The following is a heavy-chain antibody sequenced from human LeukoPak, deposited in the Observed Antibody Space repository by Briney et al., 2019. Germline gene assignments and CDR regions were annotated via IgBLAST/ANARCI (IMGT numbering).Heavy chain of an antibody. CDR3: ARGLRLPSRSAPAVPHV. D-gene: IGHD2-2*01. CDR1: GGSFSDYY. V-gene: IGHV4-34*01. CDR2: INHSGTT. J-gene: IGHJ6*04. Sequence: PSETLSLTCAVYGGSFSDYYWNWIRQPPGKGLEWIGEINHSGTTNCNPSLKSRVTISVDTSKNQFSLRLSAVTAADTAVYHCARGLRLPSRSAPAVPHVWAKGTTVTVSA.